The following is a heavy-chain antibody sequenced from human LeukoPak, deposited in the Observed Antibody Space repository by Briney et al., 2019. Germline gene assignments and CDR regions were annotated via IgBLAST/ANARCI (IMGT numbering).Heavy chain of an antibody. V-gene: IGHV3-21*01. CDR3: ARALYYDILTGYQTHTYYFDY. Sequence: GGSLRLSCTASAVTFSGYTMNWVRQAPGKGLEWVSSISSRSSYIYYADSVKGRFTISRDNAKNSVYLQMNSLSAEDTAVYYCARALYYDILTGYQTHTYYFDYWGQGTLVTVSS. CDR1: AVTFSGYT. J-gene: IGHJ4*02. CDR2: ISSRSSYI. D-gene: IGHD3-9*01.